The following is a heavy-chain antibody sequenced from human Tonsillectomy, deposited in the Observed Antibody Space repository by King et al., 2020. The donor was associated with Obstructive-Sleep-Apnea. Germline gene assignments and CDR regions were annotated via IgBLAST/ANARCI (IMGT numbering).Heavy chain of an antibody. CDR1: GGSISSSNYY. CDR2: IYYSWST. Sequence: MQLQESGPGLVKPSETLSLTCTVSGGSISSSNYYWGWIRQTPGKGLGWIGSIYYSWSTYCHPSLKSRVTLSIDTSNNPFSLKLTSVTAADTAVYYCASLTTVTPIDYWGQRTLVTVPS. J-gene: IGHJ4*02. D-gene: IGHD4-23*01. CDR3: ASLTTVTPIDY. V-gene: IGHV4-39*07.